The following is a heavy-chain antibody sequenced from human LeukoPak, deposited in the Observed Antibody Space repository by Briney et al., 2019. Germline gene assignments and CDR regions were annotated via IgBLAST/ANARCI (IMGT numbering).Heavy chain of an antibody. CDR1: GYTFTSYD. Sequence: GASVKVSCKASGYTFTSYDINWVRQAPGQGLEWMGWINPNSGGTNYAQKFQGRVTMTRDTSISTAYMELSRLRADDTAVYYCARDLVDYYFDYWGQGTLVTVSS. CDR3: ARDLVDYYFDY. CDR2: INPNSGGT. J-gene: IGHJ4*02. V-gene: IGHV1-2*02. D-gene: IGHD3-9*01.